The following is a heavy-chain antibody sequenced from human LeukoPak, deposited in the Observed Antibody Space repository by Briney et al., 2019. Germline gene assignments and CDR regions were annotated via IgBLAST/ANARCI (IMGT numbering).Heavy chain of an antibody. CDR1: GFTFSSYA. J-gene: IGHJ4*02. Sequence: GGSLRLSCAASGFTFSSYAMSWVRQAPGKGLEWVSAISGSGGSTYYADSVKGRFSISRDNSKNTLYLQMNSLRAEDTAVCYCAKDAMATRNPYYFDYWGQGTLVTVSS. CDR2: ISGSGGST. CDR3: AKDAMATRNPYYFDY. V-gene: IGHV3-23*01. D-gene: IGHD5-12*01.